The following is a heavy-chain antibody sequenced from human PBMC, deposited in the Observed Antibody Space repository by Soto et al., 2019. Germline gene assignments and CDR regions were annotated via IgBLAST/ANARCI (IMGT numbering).Heavy chain of an antibody. J-gene: IGHJ1*01. Sequence: EVQLLESGGGLEPPGVSLRLSCVTSGFTFTSYGMSWVRQAPGKGLEWVSAISGSSDTYYPDSVKGRFTISRDNSRSTLYLQMNSLRAEDTAVYYCATYGGDSGGYEYFQRWGQGCLVTVSS. CDR2: ISGSSDT. CDR3: ATYGGDSGGYEYFQR. CDR1: GFTFTSYG. V-gene: IGHV3-23*01. D-gene: IGHD4-17*01.